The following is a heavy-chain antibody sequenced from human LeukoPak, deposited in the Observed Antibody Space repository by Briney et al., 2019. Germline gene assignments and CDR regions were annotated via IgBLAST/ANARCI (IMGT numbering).Heavy chain of an antibody. V-gene: IGHV1-2*02. J-gene: IGHJ4*02. CDR1: GYTFTGYY. CDR3: ARDLATVLTPYFDF. Sequence: GASVKVSCKASGYTFTGYYIHWVRQAPGQGLEWMGWISSNSGGTNYAQKFQDRVTMTRDTSISAVYMELSRLRSDDTAVYYCARDLATVLTPYFDFWGQGTLVTVSS. CDR2: ISSNSGGT. D-gene: IGHD4-23*01.